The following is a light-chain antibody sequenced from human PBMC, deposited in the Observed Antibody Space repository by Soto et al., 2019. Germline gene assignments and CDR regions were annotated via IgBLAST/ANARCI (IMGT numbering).Light chain of an antibody. J-gene: IGLJ1*01. CDR3: SSYTTSAPYV. Sequence: SVLAQPASVSGSPGQSITISCTGTSSDVGAYNFVSWYQHHPGRAPKVIIYEVTIRPSGVSNRFSGSKSGNTASLTISGLQAEDEADYYCSSYTTSAPYVFGSGTKVTVL. CDR1: SSDVGAYNF. CDR2: EVT. V-gene: IGLV2-14*01.